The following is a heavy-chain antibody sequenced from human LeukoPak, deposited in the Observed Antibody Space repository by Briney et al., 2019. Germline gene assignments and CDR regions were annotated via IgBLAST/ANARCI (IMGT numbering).Heavy chain of an antibody. V-gene: IGHV3-73*01. J-gene: IGHJ6*04. CDR3: TRHPHCSSTSCYRHYCYYYGMDV. Sequence: GGSLKLSCAASGFTFSGSAMHWVRQASGKGLEWVGRIRSKANSYATAYAASVKGRFTISRDDSKNTAYLQMNSLKTEDTAVYYRTRHPHCSSTSCYRHYCYYYGMDVWGKGTTVTVSS. D-gene: IGHD2-2*02. CDR2: IRSKANSYAT. CDR1: GFTFSGSA.